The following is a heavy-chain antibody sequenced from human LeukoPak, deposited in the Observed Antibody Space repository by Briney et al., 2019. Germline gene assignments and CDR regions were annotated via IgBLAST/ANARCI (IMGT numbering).Heavy chain of an antibody. Sequence: GGSLRLSCAASGFTFSSFAMHWVRQASGKGLEWVSVISYDGGNRYYSDSVKGRFTISRDNSKHTLSLQLSSLRVEDSAVYYCARVGSSAWYRPRYYFYMDVWGKGTTVTVSS. J-gene: IGHJ6*03. CDR1: GFTFSSFA. CDR3: ARVGSSAWYRPRYYFYMDV. D-gene: IGHD6-19*01. V-gene: IGHV3-30*04. CDR2: ISYDGGNR.